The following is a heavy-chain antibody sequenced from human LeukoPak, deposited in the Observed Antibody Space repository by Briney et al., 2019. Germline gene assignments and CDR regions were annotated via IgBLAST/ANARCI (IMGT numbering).Heavy chain of an antibody. V-gene: IGHV3-21*01. J-gene: IGHJ5*02. Sequence: GGSLRLSCAASGFTFSNYTINWVRQPPGKGLEWVSSISRRSTYIYYADSVKGRFTISKDNAKNSLYLQMDSLRAEDTAVYYCARAQVGYNWFDPWGQGTLVTVSS. CDR3: ARAQVGYNWFDP. D-gene: IGHD1-26*01. CDR1: GFTFSNYT. CDR2: ISRRSTYI.